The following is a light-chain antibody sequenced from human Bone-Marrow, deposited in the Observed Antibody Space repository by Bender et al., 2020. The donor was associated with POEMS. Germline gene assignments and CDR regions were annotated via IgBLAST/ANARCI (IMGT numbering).Light chain of an antibody. Sequence: QSALTQPASVSGSPGQSITISCTGTSSDVGGYNYVSWFQQHPGKAPKLMIYDVSDRPSGVSNRFSASKSGNTASLTISGLQAEDEADYYCNAYTRSSTLVFGGGTKLTV. CDR2: DVS. J-gene: IGLJ3*02. CDR1: SSDVGGYNY. CDR3: NAYTRSSTLV. V-gene: IGLV2-14*01.